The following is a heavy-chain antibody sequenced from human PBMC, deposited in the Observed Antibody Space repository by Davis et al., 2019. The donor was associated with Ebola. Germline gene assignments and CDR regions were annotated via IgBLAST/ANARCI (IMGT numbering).Heavy chain of an antibody. CDR3: ARDSRWLVPGTYYYYGMDV. J-gene: IGHJ6*02. Sequence: MPSETLSLTCAVYGGSFSGYYWSWIRQPPGKGLEWIGYIYYSESSNYNPSLKSRVTISVDPSKNHFSLKLSSVTAADTAVYYCARDSRWLVPGTYYYYGMDVWGQGTTVTVSS. V-gene: IGHV4-59*01. CDR2: IYYSESS. D-gene: IGHD6-19*01. CDR1: GGSFSGYY.